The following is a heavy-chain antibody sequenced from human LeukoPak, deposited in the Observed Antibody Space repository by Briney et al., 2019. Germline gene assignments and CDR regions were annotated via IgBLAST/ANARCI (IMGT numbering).Heavy chain of an antibody. V-gene: IGHV1-8*01. Sequence: ASVTVSCKASGYTFTSYDINWVRQAAGQGVEWMGWMNPNSGNTGYAQKFQGRVTMTRNTSISTAYMELSSLRSEDTAVYYCARADPGFAFDYWGQGTLVTVSS. CDR2: MNPNSGNT. D-gene: IGHD3-10*01. CDR1: GYTFTSYD. J-gene: IGHJ4*02. CDR3: ARADPGFAFDY.